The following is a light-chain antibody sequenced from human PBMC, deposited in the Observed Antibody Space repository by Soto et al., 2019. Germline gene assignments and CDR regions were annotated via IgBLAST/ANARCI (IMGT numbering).Light chain of an antibody. Sequence: SYELTQPPSVSVAPGKTARITCGGNNIGSKSVHWYQQKPGQAPVLVIYYDSDRPSGIPERFSGSNSGNTATLTISRVEAGDEADYYCQVWDSSSDHRVVFGGGTKFTVL. CDR3: QVWDSSSDHRVV. V-gene: IGLV3-21*04. CDR1: NIGSKS. J-gene: IGLJ2*01. CDR2: YDS.